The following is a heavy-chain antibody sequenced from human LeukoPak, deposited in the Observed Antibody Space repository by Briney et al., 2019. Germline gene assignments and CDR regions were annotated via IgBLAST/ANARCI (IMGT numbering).Heavy chain of an antibody. CDR3: ARVRAPYRIAAAGRNWFDP. Sequence: SETLSLTCAVYGGSFSGYYWSWIRQPPGKGLEWIGEINHSGSTNYNPSLKSRVTISVDTSKNQFSLKLSSVTAADTAVYYCARVRAPYRIAAAGRNWFDPWGQGTLVTVSS. D-gene: IGHD6-13*01. CDR2: INHSGST. CDR1: GGSFSGYY. V-gene: IGHV4-34*01. J-gene: IGHJ5*02.